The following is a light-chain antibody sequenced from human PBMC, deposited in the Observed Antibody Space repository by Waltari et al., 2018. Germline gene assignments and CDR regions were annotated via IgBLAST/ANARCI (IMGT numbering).Light chain of an antibody. Sequence: VMTQSPVSLSVTLGQAASISCKSSQSLVPVDGNTYLNWFHQRPGQSPRRRSSRVFQRNSVVRDRFSGSGSGTDFTRRISRVEAEDFEVYYCMKGTRRPYTFGQGTQVDIK. J-gene: IGKJ2*01. CDR2: RVF. V-gene: IGKV2-30*02. CDR1: QSLVPVDGNTY. CDR3: MKGTRRPYT.